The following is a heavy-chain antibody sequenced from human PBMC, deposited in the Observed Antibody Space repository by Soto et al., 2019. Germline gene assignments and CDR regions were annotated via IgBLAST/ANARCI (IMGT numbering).Heavy chain of an antibody. Sequence: QVQLVQSGAEVKKPGASVKVSCKASGYTFTSYGISWVRQAPGQGLEWMGWISAYNGNTNYAQKLQGRVTMTTDTYTSTAYMELRSMRYDDTAVYYCARDGDIVVVPAADTEYYYYGMDVWGQGTTVTVSS. D-gene: IGHD2-2*01. CDR2: ISAYNGNT. CDR1: GYTFTSYG. V-gene: IGHV1-18*04. CDR3: ARDGDIVVVPAADTEYYYYGMDV. J-gene: IGHJ6*02.